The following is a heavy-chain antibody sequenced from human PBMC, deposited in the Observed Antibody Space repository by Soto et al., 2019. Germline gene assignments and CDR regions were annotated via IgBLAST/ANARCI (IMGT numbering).Heavy chain of an antibody. CDR1: GFTFSSYA. D-gene: IGHD6-13*01. CDR3: ASPLSIVAAGTAPQSFDY. V-gene: IGHV3-23*01. CDR2: ISGSGGST. Sequence: VGSLRLSCAASGFTFSSYAMSWVRQAPGKGLEWVSAISGSGGSTYYADSVKGRFTISRDNSKNTLYLQMNSLRAEDTAVYYCASPLSIVAAGTAPQSFDYWGQGTLVTVSS. J-gene: IGHJ4*02.